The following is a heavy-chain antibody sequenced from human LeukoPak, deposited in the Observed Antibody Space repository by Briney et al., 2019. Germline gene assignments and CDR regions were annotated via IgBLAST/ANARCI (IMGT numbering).Heavy chain of an antibody. Sequence: GGSLSLSCAASGFTFSSYWMSWVRQAPGKGLEWVANIKQDGSEKYYVDSVKGRFTISRDNAKNSLYLQMNSLRAEDTAVYYCARGGRYSPFDYWGQGTLVTVSS. CDR3: ARGGRYSPFDY. J-gene: IGHJ4*02. D-gene: IGHD5-18*01. CDR2: IKQDGSEK. CDR1: GFTFSSYW. V-gene: IGHV3-7*01.